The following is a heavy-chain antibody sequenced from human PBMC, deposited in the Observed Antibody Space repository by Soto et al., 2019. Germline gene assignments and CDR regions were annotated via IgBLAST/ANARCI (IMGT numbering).Heavy chain of an antibody. CDR2: ISYDGSNK. V-gene: IGHV3-30*18. Sequence: PGGSLRLSCAASGFTFSSYGMHWVRQAPGKGLEWVAVISYDGSNKYYADSVKGRFTISRDNSKNTLYLQMNSLRAEDTAVYCCAKDLLRDYSYGMDVWGQGTTVTVSS. CDR1: GFTFSSYG. J-gene: IGHJ6*02. CDR3: AKDLLRDYSYGMDV.